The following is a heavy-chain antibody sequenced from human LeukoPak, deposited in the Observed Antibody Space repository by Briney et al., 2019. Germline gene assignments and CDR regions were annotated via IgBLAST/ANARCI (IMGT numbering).Heavy chain of an antibody. CDR1: GFTFSSYS. Sequence: GGSLRLSCAASGFTFSSYSMNWIRQAPGKGLEWVSSISSSSSYIYYADSVKGRFTISRDNAKNSLYLQMNSLRAEDTAVYYCARSRSVRHYYYGMDVWGQGTTVTVSS. V-gene: IGHV3-21*01. CDR2: ISSSSSYI. J-gene: IGHJ6*02. D-gene: IGHD3-10*01. CDR3: ARSRSVRHYYYGMDV.